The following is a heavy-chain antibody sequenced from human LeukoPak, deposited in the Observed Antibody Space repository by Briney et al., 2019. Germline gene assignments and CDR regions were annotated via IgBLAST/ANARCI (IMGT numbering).Heavy chain of an antibody. CDR3: ARLRGYTSGNPGY. D-gene: IGHD5-18*01. CDR2: IYYNGDT. J-gene: IGHJ4*02. CDR1: GASISSSSYY. Sequence: SETLSLTCTVSGASISSSSYYWGWIRQPPGKGLEWMGSIYYNGDTYYNSSLKSRLTISVDTSKNQFTLKLSSMTAADTALYYCARLRGYTSGNPGYWGQGSLVTVSS. V-gene: IGHV4-39*01.